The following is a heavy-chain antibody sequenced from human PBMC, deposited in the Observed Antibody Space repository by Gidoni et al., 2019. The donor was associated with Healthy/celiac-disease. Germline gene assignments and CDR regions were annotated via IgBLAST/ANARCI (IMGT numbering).Heavy chain of an antibody. CDR1: GGSLRRRSHY. CDR3: ARLGAWDSSGPNFDY. D-gene: IGHD3-22*01. Sequence: QLQVQESGPGLAKPSETLSLTCTVPGGSLRRRSHYWGWIRQPPGKGLEWIGSIYYSGSTYYNPSLKSRVTISVDTSKNQFSLKLSSVTAADTAVYYCARLGAWDSSGPNFDYWGQGTLVTVSS. J-gene: IGHJ4*02. V-gene: IGHV4-39*01. CDR2: IYYSGST.